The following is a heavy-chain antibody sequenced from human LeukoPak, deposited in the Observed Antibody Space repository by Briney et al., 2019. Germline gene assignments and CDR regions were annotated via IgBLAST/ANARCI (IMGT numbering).Heavy chain of an antibody. Sequence: PSQTLSLTCTVSGGSISSGGYYWSWIRQHPGKGLEWIGHIYYSGSTYYNPSLKSRVTISVDTSKNQFSLKLSSVTAADTAVYYCARDRLAYRSFDYWGQGTLVTVSS. J-gene: IGHJ4*02. CDR2: IYYSGST. CDR3: ARDRLAYRSFDY. V-gene: IGHV4-31*03. CDR1: GGSISSGGYY.